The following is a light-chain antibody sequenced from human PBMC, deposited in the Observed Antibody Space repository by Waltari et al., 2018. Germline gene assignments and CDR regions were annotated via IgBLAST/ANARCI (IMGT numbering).Light chain of an antibody. CDR3: AAWDDSLIGRV. CDR2: ANY. J-gene: IGLJ3*02. Sequence: QSVLTQPPSTSGTPGQTVTISCSGSSSHIGTNTVTLYQQFPGTAPKFLVFANYPRPSGVPNRFSASKSGTSASLVISGLQSEDEGDYFCAAWDDSLIGRVFGGGTTLTVL. CDR1: SSHIGTNT. V-gene: IGLV1-44*01.